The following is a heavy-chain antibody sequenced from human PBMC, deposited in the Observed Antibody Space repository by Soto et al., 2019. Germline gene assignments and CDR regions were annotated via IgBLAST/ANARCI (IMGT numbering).Heavy chain of an antibody. V-gene: IGHV1-18*01. CDR2: ISAYNGNT. Sequence: WPQHAQGQGLEWMGWISAYNGNTNYAQKLQGRVTMTTDTSTSTAYMELRSLRSDDTAVFFFERREAYGARPRFDLSCQGAMVTAS. D-gene: IGHD1-26*01. CDR3: ERREAYGARPRFDL. J-gene: IGHJ3*01.